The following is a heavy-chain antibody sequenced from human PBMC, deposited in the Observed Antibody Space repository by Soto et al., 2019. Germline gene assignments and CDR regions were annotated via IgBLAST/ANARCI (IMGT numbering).Heavy chain of an antibody. Sequence: QVQLQESGPGLVKPSGTLSLTCTVSGGSMTSSNWWNWVRQSPGKGLEWIGEAHHSGRTNYNPSHKGRVTISVDKSKNHYYLKLSSVTAADTAVYYCARYEVTGLDHWGQGTLVTVSS. V-gene: IGHV4-4*02. CDR1: GGSMTSSNW. CDR2: AHHSGRT. D-gene: IGHD3-10*01. J-gene: IGHJ4*02. CDR3: ARYEVTGLDH.